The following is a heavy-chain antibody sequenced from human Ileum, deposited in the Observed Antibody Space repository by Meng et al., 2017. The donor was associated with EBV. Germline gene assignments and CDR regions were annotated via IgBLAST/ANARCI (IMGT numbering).Heavy chain of an antibody. J-gene: IGHJ4*02. D-gene: IGHD2-8*02. Sequence: QVQLPGAGPGLVKPSETLSLSCSVSGASVRSGGYHWSWIRQPPGKGLEWIGCMYDSDSGKAKYNPSLDSRVIISLDTSKNHFVLKLTSVTAADTAVYYCAYYTAGRGGVGSWGQGTLVTVSS. CDR1: GASVRSGGYH. CDR2: MYDSDSGKA. CDR3: AYYTAGRGGVGS. V-gene: IGHV4-61*03.